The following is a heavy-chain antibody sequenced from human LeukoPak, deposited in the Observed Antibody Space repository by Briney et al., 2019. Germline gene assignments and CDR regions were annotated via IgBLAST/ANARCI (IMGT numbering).Heavy chain of an antibody. D-gene: IGHD3-22*01. CDR2: INAGYGNT. J-gene: IGHJ6*02. CDR3: ARSVYYDSSGRYGMDV. V-gene: IGHV1-3*01. Sequence: ASVKVSCKASGYTFTSYAMHWVRQAPGQRLEWMGWINAGYGNTKYSQKFQGRVTITRDTSASTAYMELSSLRSEDTAVYYCARSVYYDSSGRYGMDVWGQGTTVTVSS. CDR1: GYTFTSYA.